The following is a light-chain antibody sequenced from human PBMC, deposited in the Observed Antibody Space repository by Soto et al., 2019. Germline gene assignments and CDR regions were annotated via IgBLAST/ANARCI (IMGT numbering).Light chain of an antibody. V-gene: IGKV3-20*01. Sequence: IVLTQSPGTLSLSPWERATLSCRASQSVASTYLGWYQQKPGQAPRLLIYGASSRATGIPDRFSGSGSGTDFTLTISRLEPEDFAVYYCQQYGASSWTFGQGTKVEIK. CDR1: QSVASTY. CDR3: QQYGASSWT. CDR2: GAS. J-gene: IGKJ1*01.